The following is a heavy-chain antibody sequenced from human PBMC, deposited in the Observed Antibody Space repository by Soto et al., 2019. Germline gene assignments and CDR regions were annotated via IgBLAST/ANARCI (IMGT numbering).Heavy chain of an antibody. J-gene: IGHJ3*02. CDR1: GFTFSSYG. CDR2: ICYDGSDK. D-gene: IGHD2-15*01. CDR3: ARGRRYCSGGSCWLGAFDI. V-gene: IGHV3-33*01. Sequence: GGSLRLSCAASGFTFSSYGMHWVRQAPGKGLEWVAVICYDGSDKYYADSVKGRFTISRDNSKNTLYLQMNSLRAEDTAVYYCARGRRYCSGGSCWLGAFDIWGQGTMVTVSS.